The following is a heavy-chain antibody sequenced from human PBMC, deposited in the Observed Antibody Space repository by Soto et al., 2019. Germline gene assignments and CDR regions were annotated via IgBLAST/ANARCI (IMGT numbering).Heavy chain of an antibody. V-gene: IGHV4-39*01. Sequence: QLQLQESGPGLVKPSETLSLTCTVSGGSISSSSYYWGWIRQPPGKGLEWIGSIYYSGSAYYNPSLKSRVTISVDTSKNQFSRKLSSVTAADTAVYYCARRSMVRGVIIAYYFDYWGQGTLVTVSS. CDR3: ARRSMVRGVIIAYYFDY. CDR1: GGSISSSSYY. D-gene: IGHD3-10*01. J-gene: IGHJ4*02. CDR2: IYYSGSA.